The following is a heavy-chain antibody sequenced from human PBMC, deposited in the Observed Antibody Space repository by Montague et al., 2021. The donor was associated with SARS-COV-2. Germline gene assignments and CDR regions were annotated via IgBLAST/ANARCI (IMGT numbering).Heavy chain of an antibody. Sequence: SLRLSCAASGFTVSSNYMSWVRQAPGKGLEWVSVIYSGGSTYYADSVKGRFTISRDNSKNTLYLQMNSLRAEDTAVYYCARGGKYSGCGSLDYWGQGTLVTVSS. CDR2: IYSGGST. CDR1: GFTVSSNY. J-gene: IGHJ4*02. D-gene: IGHD5-12*01. V-gene: IGHV3-53*01. CDR3: ARGGKYSGCGSLDY.